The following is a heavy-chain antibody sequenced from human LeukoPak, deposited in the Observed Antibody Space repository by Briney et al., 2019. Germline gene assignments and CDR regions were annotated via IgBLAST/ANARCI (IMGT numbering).Heavy chain of an antibody. Sequence: SETLSLTCSVSGGSISSSNYYWGWIRQPPGKGLEWIGSIYYSGSTYYNPSLKSRVTISVDTSKNQFSLKLSSVTAADTAVYYCARRPPGAVTTKLRRYFDLWGRGTLVTVSS. D-gene: IGHD4-17*01. V-gene: IGHV4-39*07. CDR2: IYYSGST. CDR3: ARRPPGAVTTKLRRYFDL. CDR1: GGSISSSNYY. J-gene: IGHJ2*01.